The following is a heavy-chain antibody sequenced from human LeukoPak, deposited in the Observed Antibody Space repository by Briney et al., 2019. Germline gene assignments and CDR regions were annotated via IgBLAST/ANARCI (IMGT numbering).Heavy chain of an antibody. CDR3: ATLGASGPDY. Sequence: PSETLSLTCAVYGESFSGHYWTWIRQPPGRGLEWIGEINHSGSTTSNPSLNNRVTISVDTSKNQFSLRLSSVTAADTAVYYCATLGASGPDYWGQGTLVTVSS. CDR2: INHSGST. CDR1: GESFSGHY. J-gene: IGHJ4*02. D-gene: IGHD2-8*02. V-gene: IGHV4-34*01.